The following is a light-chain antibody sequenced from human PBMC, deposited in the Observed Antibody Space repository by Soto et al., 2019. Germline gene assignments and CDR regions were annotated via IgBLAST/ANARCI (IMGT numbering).Light chain of an antibody. CDR3: QQYNSHPYT. Sequence: DIQMTQSPSTLSASVGDRVTITCRASQSISSWLAWYQQKPGKAPNVVIYKASTLESGVPSRFSGSGSGTEFTLTISSLQPDDFATYSCQQYNSHPYTFGQGTKLEIK. CDR2: KAS. V-gene: IGKV1-5*03. CDR1: QSISSW. J-gene: IGKJ2*01.